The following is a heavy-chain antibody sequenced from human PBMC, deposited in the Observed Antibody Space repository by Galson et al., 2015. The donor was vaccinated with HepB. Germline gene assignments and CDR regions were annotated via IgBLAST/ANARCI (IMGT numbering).Heavy chain of an antibody. CDR3: AKAGVATITGHLDY. V-gene: IGHV3-9*01. Sequence: SLRLSCAASGFTFSNYAMHWVRQAPGKGLEWVSGISWNSGSIGYADSVKGRFTISRDNAKNSLYLQMNSLRAEDTALYYCAKAGVATITGHLDYWGQGTLVTVSS. J-gene: IGHJ4*02. CDR1: GFTFSNYA. D-gene: IGHD5-12*01. CDR2: ISWNSGSI.